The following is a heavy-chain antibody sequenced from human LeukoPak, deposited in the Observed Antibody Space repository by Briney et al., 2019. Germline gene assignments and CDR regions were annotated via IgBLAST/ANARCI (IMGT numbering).Heavy chain of an antibody. CDR1: GGSISSGGYS. V-gene: IGHV4-30-2*01. J-gene: IGHJ4*02. CDR2: IYHSGST. CDR3: ASQIVVVPAAIDY. D-gene: IGHD2-2*01. Sequence: SQTLSLTCAVSGGSISSGGYSWSWIRQPPGKGLEWIGYIYHSGSTYYNPSLKSRVTISVDRSKNQFSLKLSSVAAADTAVYYCASQIVVVPAAIDYWGQGTLVTVSS.